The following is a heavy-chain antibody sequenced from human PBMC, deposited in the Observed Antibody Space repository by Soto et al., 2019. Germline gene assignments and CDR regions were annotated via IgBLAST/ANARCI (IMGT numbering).Heavy chain of an antibody. CDR3: ARDRYCSSTSCYDYYYYMDV. V-gene: IGHV3-33*01. J-gene: IGHJ6*03. D-gene: IGHD2-2*01. CDR1: GFTFSSYG. CDR2: IWYDGSNK. Sequence: QVQLVESGGGVVQPGRSLRLSCAASGFTFSSYGMHWVRQAPGKGLEWVAVIWYDGSNKYYADSVKGRFTISRDNSKNTLYLQMNSLRAEDTAVYYCARDRYCSSTSCYDYYYYMDVWGKGTTVTXSS.